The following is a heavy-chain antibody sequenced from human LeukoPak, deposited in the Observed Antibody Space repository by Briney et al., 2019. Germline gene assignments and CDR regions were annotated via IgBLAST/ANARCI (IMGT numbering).Heavy chain of an antibody. J-gene: IGHJ6*03. CDR3: AKRRGLELLYYYYMDV. CDR2: ISGSGGSR. V-gene: IGHV3-23*01. Sequence: GGSLRLSCAASGFTFSSYGMSWVRQAPGKGLEWVSAISGSGGSRDYADSVKGRFTISRDNSKNTLYLQMNSLRAEDTAVYYCAKRRGLELLYYYYMDVWGKGTTVTVSS. CDR1: GFTFSSYG. D-gene: IGHD1-7*01.